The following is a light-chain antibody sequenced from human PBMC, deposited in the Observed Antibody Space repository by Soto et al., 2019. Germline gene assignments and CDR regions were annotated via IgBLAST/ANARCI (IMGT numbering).Light chain of an antibody. CDR3: QQYGNSPQT. Sequence: EIVLTQSPATLSLSPGERATLSCRASQSVSSNLAWYQQKPGQAPRLLIYGASSRATGIPNRFSGSGSGTDFTLTISRLEPEDFAVYYCQQYGNSPQTFGQGTKVDIK. CDR2: GAS. V-gene: IGKV3-20*01. CDR1: QSVSSN. J-gene: IGKJ1*01.